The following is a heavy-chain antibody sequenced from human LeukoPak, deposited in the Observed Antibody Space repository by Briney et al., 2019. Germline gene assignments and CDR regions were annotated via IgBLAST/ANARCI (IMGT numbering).Heavy chain of an antibody. CDR2: ITSSRTYT. D-gene: IGHD5-18*01. J-gene: IGHJ4*02. V-gene: IGHV3-21*01. CDR1: GFTFSSYS. Sequence: GGSLRLSCAASGFTFSSYSMNWVRQAPGKGLEWVSSITSSRTYTYYADSVKGRFTISRDNAKNSLYLQMNSLRAEDTAVYYCAREGLWFYYFDYWGQGTLVTVSS. CDR3: AREGLWFYYFDY.